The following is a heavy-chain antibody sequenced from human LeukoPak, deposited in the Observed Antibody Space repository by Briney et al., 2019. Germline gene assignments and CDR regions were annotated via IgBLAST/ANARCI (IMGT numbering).Heavy chain of an antibody. D-gene: IGHD5-12*01. CDR3: AKSMEVATINPPFDY. CDR2: ISYDGSNK. V-gene: IGHV3-30*18. J-gene: IGHJ4*02. CDR1: EFTFSSYG. Sequence: PGGSLRLSCAASEFTFSSYGMHWVRQAPGKGLEWVAVISYDGSNKYYADSVKGRFTISRDNSKNTLYLQMNSLRAEDTAFYYCAKSMEVATINPPFDYWGQGTLVTVSS.